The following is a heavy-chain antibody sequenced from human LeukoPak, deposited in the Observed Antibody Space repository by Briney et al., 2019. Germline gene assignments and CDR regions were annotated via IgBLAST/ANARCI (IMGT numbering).Heavy chain of an antibody. J-gene: IGHJ4*02. CDR3: AKDSFFYDSSGSGTFDY. V-gene: IGHV3-30*02. CDR1: GFTLSTYA. CDR2: IRYDGVNN. D-gene: IGHD3-22*01. Sequence: GGSLRLSCEASGFTLSTYAMTWVRQAPGKGLEWVAFIRYDGVNNYYADSVKGRFTISRDISKNTLYLQMNSLRAVDTAVYYCAKDSFFYDSSGSGTFDYWGQGTLVTVSS.